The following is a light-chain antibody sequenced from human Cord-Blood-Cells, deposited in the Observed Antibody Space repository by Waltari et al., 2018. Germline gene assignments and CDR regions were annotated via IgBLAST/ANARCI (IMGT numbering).Light chain of an antibody. CDR2: DAS. CDR1: QDISNY. Sequence: DIQMTQSQSSRSASLGDRVHITCQASQDISNYFNWYQHKPGKAPKRLNYDASNLETGVPSRFSGSGSVTDITFTISSLQPEDIATYYCQQYVNLPLTFGGGTKVEIK. J-gene: IGKJ4*01. CDR3: QQYVNLPLT. V-gene: IGKV1-33*01.